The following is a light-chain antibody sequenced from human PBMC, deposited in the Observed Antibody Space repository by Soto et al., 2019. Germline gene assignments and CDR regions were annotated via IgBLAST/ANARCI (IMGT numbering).Light chain of an antibody. Sequence: EIVMTQSPATLSVSPGERATLSCRASQSVSSNLAWHQQKPGQAPRLLIYGASTRATGIPARFSGSGSGTEFTLTISSLQSEDFAAYYCQQYNNWPPATFGQGTKVDI. CDR1: QSVSSN. J-gene: IGKJ1*01. V-gene: IGKV3-15*01. CDR3: QQYNNWPPAT. CDR2: GAS.